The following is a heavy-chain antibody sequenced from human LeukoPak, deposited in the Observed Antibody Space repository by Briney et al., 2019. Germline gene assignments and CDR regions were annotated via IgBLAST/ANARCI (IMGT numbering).Heavy chain of an antibody. CDR1: GFTFSSYA. D-gene: IGHD5-24*01. CDR3: AKDGIFVVSYNYDYYYYYYMDV. CDR2: ISGSGGST. Sequence: PGGSLRLSCAASGFTFSSYAMSWVRQAPGKGLEWVSAISGSGGSTYYADSVKGRFTISRDNSKNTLYLQMNSLRAEDTAVYYCAKDGIFVVSYNYDYYYYYYMDVWGKGTTVTVSS. V-gene: IGHV3-23*01. J-gene: IGHJ6*03.